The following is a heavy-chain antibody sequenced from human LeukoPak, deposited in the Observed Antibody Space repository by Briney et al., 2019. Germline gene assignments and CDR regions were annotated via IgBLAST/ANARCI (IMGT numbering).Heavy chain of an antibody. V-gene: IGHV4-59*01. CDR3: ARDPRSFRYCSGGSCYSGIYYYYYMDV. Sequence: SETLSLTCTVSGGSISSYYWSWIRQPPGKGLEWIGFIYYSGTTNYNPSLKSRVTISVDTSKNQFSLKLSSVTAADPAVYYCARDPRSFRYCSGGSCYSGIYYYYYMDVWGKGTTVTVSS. D-gene: IGHD2-15*01. J-gene: IGHJ6*03. CDR2: IYYSGTT. CDR1: GGSISSYY.